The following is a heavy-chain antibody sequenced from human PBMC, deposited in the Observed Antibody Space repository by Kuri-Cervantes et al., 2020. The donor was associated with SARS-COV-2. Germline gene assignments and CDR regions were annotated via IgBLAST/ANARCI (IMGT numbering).Heavy chain of an antibody. CDR2: ISGGAKTE. CDR3: ANWGSGGFLVPLDY. D-gene: IGHD7-27*01. V-gene: IGHV3-30*04. J-gene: IGHJ4*02. CDR1: GFTFSSYA. Sequence: GESLKISCAAPGFTFSSYAMHWVRQGPGKGLEWVAVISGGAKTEYYGDSVKGRFTISRDNSNNILYLQMNNLRPEDTAVYYCANWGSGGFLVPLDYWGQGTLVTVSS.